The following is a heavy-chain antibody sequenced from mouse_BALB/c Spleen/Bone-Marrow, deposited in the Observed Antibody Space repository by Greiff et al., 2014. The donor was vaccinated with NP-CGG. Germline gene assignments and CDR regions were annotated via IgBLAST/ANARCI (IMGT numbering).Heavy chain of an antibody. J-gene: IGHJ4*01. CDR3: ARDAMDY. V-gene: IGHV1S137*01. Sequence: VQLQQSGAELVRPGVSVKVSCKGSGYTFTDYAMHWVKQSHAKSLEWIGVISTYYGDASYNQKFKGKATMTVDKSSSTAYMELARLTSEDSAIYYCARDAMDYWGQGTSVTVSS. CDR1: GYTFTDYA. CDR2: ISTYYGDA.